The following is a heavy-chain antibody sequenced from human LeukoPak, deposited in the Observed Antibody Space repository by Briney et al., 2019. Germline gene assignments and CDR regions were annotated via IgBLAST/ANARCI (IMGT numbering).Heavy chain of an antibody. V-gene: IGHV4-34*01. Sequence: SETLSLTCAVYGGSLSGYYWSWIRQPPGKGLEWIGEINHSGSTNYNPSLKSRVTISVDTSKNQFSLKLSSVTAADTAVYYCARGGGSSWYGGFDYWGQGTLVTVSS. CDR1: GGSLSGYY. D-gene: IGHD6-13*01. CDR3: ARGGGSSWYGGFDY. J-gene: IGHJ4*02. CDR2: INHSGST.